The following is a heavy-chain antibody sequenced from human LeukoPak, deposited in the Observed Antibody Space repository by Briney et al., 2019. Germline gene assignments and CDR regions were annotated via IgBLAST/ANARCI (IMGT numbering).Heavy chain of an antibody. CDR3: ARDHATIGKYDY. D-gene: IGHD3-9*01. CDR2: INPSGGIT. CDR1: GYTFTNYY. Sequence: ASVKVSCKASGYTFTNYYMHWVRQAPGQGLEWMGTINPSGGITSYAQKFQGRVSMTRDTSTRTVYMELRNLRSEDAAMYYCARDHATIGKYDYWGQGSLVTVSS. J-gene: IGHJ4*02. V-gene: IGHV1-46*01.